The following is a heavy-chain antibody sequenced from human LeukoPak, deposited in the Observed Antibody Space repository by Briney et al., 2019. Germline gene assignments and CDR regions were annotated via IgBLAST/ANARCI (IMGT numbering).Heavy chain of an antibody. Sequence: GESLKISCKGSGYSFTSYWISWVRQMPGKGLEWMGRIDPSDSYTNYSPSFQGHVTISAGKSISTAYLQWSSLKASDTAMYYCKRGWSDAVDYWGQGTLVTVSS. J-gene: IGHJ4*02. V-gene: IGHV5-10-1*01. CDR1: GYSFTSYW. D-gene: IGHD1-1*01. CDR2: IDPSDSYT. CDR3: KRGWSDAVDY.